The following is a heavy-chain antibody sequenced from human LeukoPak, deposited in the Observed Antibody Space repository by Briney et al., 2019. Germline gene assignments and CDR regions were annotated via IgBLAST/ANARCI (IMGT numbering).Heavy chain of an antibody. V-gene: IGHV3-33*01. Sequence: GGSLRLSCAASGFTFSSYGMHWVRQAPGKGLEWVAVIWYDGSNKYYADSVKGRFTISRDNSKNTLYLQMNSLRAEDTAVYYCARAYDSSGYYQYDYYYGMDVWGQGTTVTVSS. CDR2: IWYDGSNK. CDR1: GFTFSSYG. CDR3: ARAYDSSGYYQYDYYYGMDV. D-gene: IGHD3-22*01. J-gene: IGHJ6*02.